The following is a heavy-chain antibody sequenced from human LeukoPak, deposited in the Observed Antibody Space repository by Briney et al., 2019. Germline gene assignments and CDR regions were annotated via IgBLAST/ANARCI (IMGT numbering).Heavy chain of an antibody. D-gene: IGHD1-1*01. CDR2: IDLHGSGK. CDR1: GFSISRYW. J-gene: IGHJ4*02. V-gene: IGHV3-7*01. CDR3: ARDPGAGNDY. Sequence: GGSLRLSCAASGFSISRYWMTWVRQAPGKGLEWVANIDLHGSGKFYVDSVKGRFTVSRDNPENTPYLQMNSLRAEDTAVYYCARDPGAGNDYWGQGNLVIVSS.